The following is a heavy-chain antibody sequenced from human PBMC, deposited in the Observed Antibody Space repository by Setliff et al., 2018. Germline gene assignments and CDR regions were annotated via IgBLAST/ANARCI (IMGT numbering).Heavy chain of an antibody. J-gene: IGHJ5*02. Sequence: PGGSLRLSCAASGFTFSNYWMSWVRQAPGKGLEWVANTKQDGSEKYYVDSVKGRFTISRDNAKNSLYLQMNSLRAEDTAVYYCTRVHTFGGTNNWFDPWGQGTLVTVSS. D-gene: IGHD3-16*01. CDR1: GFTFSNYW. CDR3: TRVHTFGGTNNWFDP. V-gene: IGHV3-7*01. CDR2: TKQDGSEK.